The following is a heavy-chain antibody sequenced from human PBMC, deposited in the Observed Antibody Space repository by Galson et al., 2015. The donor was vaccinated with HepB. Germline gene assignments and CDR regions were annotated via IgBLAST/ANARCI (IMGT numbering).Heavy chain of an antibody. V-gene: IGHV3-30-3*01. CDR2: ISYDGSNK. Sequence: SLRLSCATSGFTFSSYAMHWVRQAPGKGLGWVAVISYDGSNKYYADSVKGRFTISRDNSKNTLYLQMSSLRAEDTAVYYCARDERWTEDDAFDIWGQGTMVTVSS. CDR3: ARDERWTEDDAFDI. CDR1: GFTFSSYA. D-gene: IGHD4-23*01. J-gene: IGHJ3*02.